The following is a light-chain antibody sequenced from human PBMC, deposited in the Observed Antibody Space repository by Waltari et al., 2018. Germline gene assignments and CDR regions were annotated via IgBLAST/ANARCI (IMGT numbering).Light chain of an antibody. Sequence: EIVLTQSPATLSLSPWEIATPSCRASQSVGSYLAWYQQRPGQAPRLLISDASNRATGIPARFSGSGSETDFTLTISSLEPEDFAVYYCQQRNTWWTFGQGTKVEIK. CDR2: DAS. CDR1: QSVGSY. V-gene: IGKV3-11*01. CDR3: QQRNTWWT. J-gene: IGKJ1*01.